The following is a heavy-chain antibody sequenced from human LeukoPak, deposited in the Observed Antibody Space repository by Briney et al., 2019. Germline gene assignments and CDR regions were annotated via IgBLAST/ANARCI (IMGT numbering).Heavy chain of an antibody. CDR3: ARGGDYLDY. V-gene: IGHV3-30-3*01. CDR2: ISYDGSNK. D-gene: IGHD4-17*01. J-gene: IGHJ4*02. CDR1: GFTFSSYA. Sequence: GGSLRLSCAASGFTFSSYAMHWVRQAPGKGPEWVAVISYDGSNKYYADSVKGRFTISRDNSKNTLYLQMNSLRAEDTAVYYCARGGDYLDYWGQGTLVTVSS.